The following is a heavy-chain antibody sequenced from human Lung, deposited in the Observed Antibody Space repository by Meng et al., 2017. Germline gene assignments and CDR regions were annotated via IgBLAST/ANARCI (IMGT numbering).Heavy chain of an antibody. CDR2: IYNSGST. Sequence: QGQLQESGPGLVKPSQTLSLTCTVSGGSISSSNSYWSWIRQPPGKGLEWSGHIYNSGSTYYNPSLKSRITISVDTSKNQFSLKLSSVTAADTAVYYCARGQKGYFDLWGRGTLVTVSS. CDR1: GGSISSSNSY. J-gene: IGHJ2*01. V-gene: IGHV4-30-4*01. CDR3: ARGQKGYFDL.